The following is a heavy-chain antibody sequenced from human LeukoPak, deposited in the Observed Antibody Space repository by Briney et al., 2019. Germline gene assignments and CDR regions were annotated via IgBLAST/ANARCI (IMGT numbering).Heavy chain of an antibody. CDR3: ARHRAYSSSSPFDY. D-gene: IGHD6-6*01. J-gene: IGHJ4*02. CDR1: GGSICSLY. Sequence: SETLSLTCSVSGGSICSLYWSWIRQPPGTGLEWSGYIYYTGSTNYNPSLKSRVTMFVDMFKNQFSLRLSSATAADTAVYYCARHRAYSSSSPFDYWGQGTLVTVSS. V-gene: IGHV4-59*08. CDR2: IYYTGST.